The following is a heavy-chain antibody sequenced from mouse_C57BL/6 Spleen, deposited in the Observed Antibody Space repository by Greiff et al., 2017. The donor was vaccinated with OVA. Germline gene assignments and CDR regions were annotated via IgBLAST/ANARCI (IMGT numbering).Heavy chain of an antibody. CDR2: ISYDGSN. CDR3: ARGGYLDY. CDR1: GYSITSGYY. Sequence: EVKLMESGPGLVKPSPSLSLTCSVTGYSITSGYYWNWIRQFPGNKLEWMGYISYDGSNNYNPSLKNRISITRDTSKNQFFLKLNSVTTEDTATYYCARGGYLDYWGQGTTLTVSS. J-gene: IGHJ2*01. V-gene: IGHV3-6*01.